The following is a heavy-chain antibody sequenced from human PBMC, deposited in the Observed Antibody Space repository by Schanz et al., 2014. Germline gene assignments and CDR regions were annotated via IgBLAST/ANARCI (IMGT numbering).Heavy chain of an antibody. Sequence: QVQLQESGPGLVKPSETLSLTCTVSGGSISSYYWSWIRQPPGKGLEWIGYMYYSGSTNYNPSLNSRVTISVDTSKNQFSLKVTSVTPADTAVYYCATGFGDYCISWGQGTLVTVSS. D-gene: IGHD4-17*01. CDR2: MYYSGST. J-gene: IGHJ5*02. CDR1: GGSISSYY. CDR3: ATGFGDYCIS. V-gene: IGHV4-59*12.